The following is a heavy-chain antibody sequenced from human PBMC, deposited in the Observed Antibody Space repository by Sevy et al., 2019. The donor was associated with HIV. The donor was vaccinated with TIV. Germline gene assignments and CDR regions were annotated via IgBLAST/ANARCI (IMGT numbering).Heavy chain of an antibody. CDR1: GGSISSYY. V-gene: IGHV4-4*07. CDR3: ARDRGDCSGGSCYMSWFDP. Sequence: SETLSLTCTVSGGSISSYYRSWIRQPAGKGLEWIGRIYTSGSTNYNPSLKSRVTMSVDTSKNQFSLKLSSVTAADTAVYYCARDRGDCSGGSCYMSWFDPWGQGTLVTVSS. CDR2: IYTSGST. J-gene: IGHJ5*02. D-gene: IGHD2-15*01.